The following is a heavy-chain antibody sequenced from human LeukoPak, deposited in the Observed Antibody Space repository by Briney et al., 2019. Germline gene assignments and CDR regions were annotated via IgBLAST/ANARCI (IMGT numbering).Heavy chain of an antibody. CDR3: TTSITMVPGVIPSY. CDR1: GFTLRTYT. D-gene: IGHD3-10*01. J-gene: IGHJ4*02. Sequence: GGSLRLSCAASGFTLRTYTMTWVRQAPGKGLEWVGRIKSKTDGGTTDYAAPVKGRFTISRDDTKDTLYLQMNSLKTEDTAMYYCTTSITMVPGVIPSYWGQGTLVTVSS. CDR2: IKSKTDGGTT. V-gene: IGHV3-15*01.